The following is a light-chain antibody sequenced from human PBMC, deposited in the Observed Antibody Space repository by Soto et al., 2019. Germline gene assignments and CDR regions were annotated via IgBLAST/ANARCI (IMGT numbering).Light chain of an antibody. CDR2: EDN. CDR3: CSYAGSGTNVV. V-gene: IGLV2-23*01. J-gene: IGLJ2*01. Sequence: QSALTQPASVSGSPGQSIAIPCTGTSSDVGSYTLVSWYQQHPVKAPKVMIYEDNNRPTGVSHRFSDSTSGNSASLTISGLRPEDEADYYCCSYAGSGTNVVFGGGTTLTVL. CDR1: SSDVGSYTL.